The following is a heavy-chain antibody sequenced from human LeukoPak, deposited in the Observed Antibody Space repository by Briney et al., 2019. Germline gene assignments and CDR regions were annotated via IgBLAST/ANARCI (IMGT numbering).Heavy chain of an antibody. J-gene: IGHJ4*02. Sequence: SETLSLTCTVSGGSINSNSYYWGWIRQPPGKGLEWIGSIYYSGSTYYNPSLKSRVTISVDTSKNQFSLKLSSVTAADTAVYFCARLRIAVVDYWGQGTLVTVSS. CDR1: GGSINSNSYY. D-gene: IGHD6-19*01. CDR3: ARLRIAVVDY. V-gene: IGHV4-39*01. CDR2: IYYSGST.